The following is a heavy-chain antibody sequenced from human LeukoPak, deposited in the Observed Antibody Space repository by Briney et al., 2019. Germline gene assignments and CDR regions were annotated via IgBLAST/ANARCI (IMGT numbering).Heavy chain of an antibody. D-gene: IGHD3-10*01. CDR3: ARDYGSGLTKGYYLDY. CDR1: GFTFSSYA. J-gene: IGHJ4*02. Sequence: PGGSLRLSCAASGFTFSSYAIHWVRPDPGKGLEWVGMISYDGSNKFYGDSVKGRFTISRDNSKNTLYLHMNSLRPEDTAVYYCARDYGSGLTKGYYLDYWGQGTLVTVSS. V-gene: IGHV3-30*04. CDR2: ISYDGSNK.